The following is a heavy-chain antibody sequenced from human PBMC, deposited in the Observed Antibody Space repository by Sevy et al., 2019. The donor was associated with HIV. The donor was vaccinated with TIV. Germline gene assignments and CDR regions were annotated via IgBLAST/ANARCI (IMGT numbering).Heavy chain of an antibody. V-gene: IGHV4-34*01. Sequence: SQTLSLTCAVHYGAFSGYYWNWIRQVPGKGLEWIGEINESGITYYNPALKSRVTISVDTSKKQFSLKLNSVTPVDSAVYFCARSPPVVVVPGAPSWFDPWGQGTLVTVSS. CDR2: INESGIT. J-gene: IGHJ5*02. CDR3: ARSPPVVVVPGAPSWFDP. D-gene: IGHD2-2*01. CDR1: YGAFSGYY.